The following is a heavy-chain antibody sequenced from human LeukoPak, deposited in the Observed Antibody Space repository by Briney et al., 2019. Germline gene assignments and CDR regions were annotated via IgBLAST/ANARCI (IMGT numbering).Heavy chain of an antibody. V-gene: IGHV4-31*03. CDR3: AREPEYYYDSSGYKTENFDY. CDR1: GGSISSGGYY. J-gene: IGHJ4*02. D-gene: IGHD3-22*01. CDR2: IYYSGST. Sequence: SETLSLTCTVSGGSISSGGYYWSWIRQHPGKGLEWIGYIYYSGSTYYNPSVKSRVTISVDTSKNQFSLKLSSVTAADTAVYYCAREPEYYYDSSGYKTENFDYWGQGTLVTVSS.